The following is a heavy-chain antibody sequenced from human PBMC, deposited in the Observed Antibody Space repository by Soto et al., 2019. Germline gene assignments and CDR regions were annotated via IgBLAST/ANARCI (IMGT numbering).Heavy chain of an antibody. Sequence: QVQLQQWGAGLLKPSETLSLTCAVYGGSFSGYYWSWIRQPPGKGLEWIGEINHSGSTNYNPSLKSRVTISVDTSKNQFSLKLSSVTAADTAVYYCARGGDIVVVPAAVLRYNWFDPWGQGTLVTVSS. CDR3: ARGGDIVVVPAAVLRYNWFDP. V-gene: IGHV4-34*01. CDR2: INHSGST. J-gene: IGHJ5*02. D-gene: IGHD2-2*01. CDR1: GGSFSGYY.